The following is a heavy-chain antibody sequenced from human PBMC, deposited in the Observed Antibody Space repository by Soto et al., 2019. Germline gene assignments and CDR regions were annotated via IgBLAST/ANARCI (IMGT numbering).Heavy chain of an antibody. CDR2: IVPIFGTT. CDR1: GGTFSNYA. V-gene: IGHV1-69*12. D-gene: IGHD6-19*01. Sequence: QVQLVQSGAEVKKRGSSVKVSCKVSGGTFSNYAIDWVRLAPGHGLEWMGGIVPIFGTTYYTQKFQGRATIIADASTTTAYLEMSSLRSEDTAIYYCARVEAVAGLYNSHGLDVWGQGTAVTVSS. CDR3: ARVEAVAGLYNSHGLDV. J-gene: IGHJ6*02.